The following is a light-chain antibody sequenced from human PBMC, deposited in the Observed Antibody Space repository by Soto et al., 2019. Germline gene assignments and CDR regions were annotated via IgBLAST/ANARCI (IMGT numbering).Light chain of an antibody. CDR1: QSINRW. J-gene: IGKJ1*01. CDR3: QQCGSSPWT. Sequence: DIQITQSPSTLSASVGDRVTITCRASQSINRWLAWYQQKPGKAPKLLIYKASSLESGVPSRFSGGGIGTEFSLSISRLEPEDFAVYYCQQCGSSPWTFGQGTKVDIK. CDR2: KAS. V-gene: IGKV1-5*03.